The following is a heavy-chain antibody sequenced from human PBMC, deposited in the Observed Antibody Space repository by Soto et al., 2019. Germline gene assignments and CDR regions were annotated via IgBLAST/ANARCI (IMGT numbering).Heavy chain of an antibody. CDR3: AREPSGDYDYIWGSYRLEAFDI. CDR1: GFTFSSYW. J-gene: IGHJ3*02. D-gene: IGHD3-16*02. Sequence: EVQLVESGGGLVQPGGSLRLSCAASGFTFSSYWMSWVRQAPGKGLKWVANIKQDGSEKYYVDSVKGRFTISRDNAKNSLYLQMNSLRAEDTAVYYCAREPSGDYDYIWGSYRLEAFDIWGQGTMVTVSS. CDR2: IKQDGSEK. V-gene: IGHV3-7*01.